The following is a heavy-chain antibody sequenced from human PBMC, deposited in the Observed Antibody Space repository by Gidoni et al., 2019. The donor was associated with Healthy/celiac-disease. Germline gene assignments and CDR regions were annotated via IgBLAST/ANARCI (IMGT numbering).Heavy chain of an antibody. Sequence: QVQLVESGGGVVQPGRSLRLSCAASGFTFSSYGMHWVRQAPGKGLEWVAVISYDGSNKYYADSVKGRFTISRDNSKNTLYLQMNSLRAEDTAVYYCAKGARYFDAYYYYGMDVWGQGTTVTVSS. V-gene: IGHV3-30*18. CDR2: ISYDGSNK. J-gene: IGHJ6*02. D-gene: IGHD3-9*01. CDR3: AKGARYFDAYYYYGMDV. CDR1: GFTFSSYG.